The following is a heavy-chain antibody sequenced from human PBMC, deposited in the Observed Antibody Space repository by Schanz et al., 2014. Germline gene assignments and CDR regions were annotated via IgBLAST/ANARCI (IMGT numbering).Heavy chain of an antibody. Sequence: QLMQSGSEVRKPGASVKVSCKASGYTFTSYGITWVRQAPGQGLEWMGWISAYNGHTTYAQKFQGRVTMTTDTSTSTAYMELRNVRYDDTAMYYCARETTIITGGAFDVWGQGTMVTVSS. J-gene: IGHJ3*01. D-gene: IGHD3-9*01. CDR1: GYTFTSYG. V-gene: IGHV1-18*01. CDR3: ARETTIITGGAFDV. CDR2: ISAYNGHT.